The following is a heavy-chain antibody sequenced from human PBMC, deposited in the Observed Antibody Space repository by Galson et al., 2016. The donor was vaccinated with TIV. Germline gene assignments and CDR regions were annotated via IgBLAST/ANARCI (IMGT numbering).Heavy chain of an antibody. CDR3: ARGSDYDDGSGYQT. V-gene: IGHV1-69*13. CDR2: IIAIFGTT. J-gene: IGHJ4*02. Sequence: SVKVSCKASGGIFNSYAISGVRHAPGQVLEWMGRIIAIFGTTNYAQKFQGRVTITADESTRTVYMELRSLIYEETAVYYCARGSDYDDGSGYQTWGQGTLVTVSS. D-gene: IGHD3-22*01. CDR1: GGIFNSYA.